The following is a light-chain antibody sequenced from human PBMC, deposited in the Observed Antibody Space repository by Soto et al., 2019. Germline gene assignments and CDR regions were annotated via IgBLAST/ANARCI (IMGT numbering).Light chain of an antibody. CDR2: SAS. V-gene: IGKV1-5*03. J-gene: IGKJ3*01. CDR1: QIISTW. CDR3: QHYETYSGT. Sequence: DIQLTQSPSSLSASVGDRVTITCRASQIISTWLAWYQQKTGDAPKLLIYSASNLVSGVPSRFSGSGSGTEFTLTISGLQPDDFSIYYCQHYETYSGTFGPGTKVDL.